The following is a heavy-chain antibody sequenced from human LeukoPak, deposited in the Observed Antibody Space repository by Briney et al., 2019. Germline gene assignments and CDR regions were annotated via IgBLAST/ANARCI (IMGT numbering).Heavy chain of an antibody. V-gene: IGHV3-7*03. J-gene: IGHJ4*02. Sequence: PGGSLRLSCEASEFTFSTYWMTWVRQPPGKGPEWVASINQDGSGKYYVDSVKGRFTISRDNAQKLLYLQMNSLRVDDTAVYYCARAVTSTEGYWGQGTLVTVSS. CDR1: EFTFSTYW. CDR2: INQDGSGK. CDR3: ARAVTSTEGY. D-gene: IGHD4-17*01.